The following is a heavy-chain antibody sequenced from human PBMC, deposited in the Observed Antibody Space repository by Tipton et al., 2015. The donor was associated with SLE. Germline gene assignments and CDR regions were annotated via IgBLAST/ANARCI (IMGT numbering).Heavy chain of an antibody. D-gene: IGHD5-12*01. V-gene: IGHV5-51*03. CDR1: GYSFTSYW. J-gene: IGHJ4*02. CDR2: IYPGDSDT. Sequence: VQLVQSGAEVKKPGESLKISCKGSGYSFTSYWIGWVRQMPGKGLEWMGIIYPGDSDTRNSPPFQGQVTISADKSISTAYLQWSSLKASDTAMYYCARGEEYRGYDWTPGYWGQGTLVTVSS. CDR3: ARGEEYRGYDWTPGY.